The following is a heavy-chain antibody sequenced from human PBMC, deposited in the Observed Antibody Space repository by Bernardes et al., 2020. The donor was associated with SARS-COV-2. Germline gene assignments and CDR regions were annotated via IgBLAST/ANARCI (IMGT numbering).Heavy chain of an antibody. J-gene: IGHJ5*02. CDR2: ISYTGHAS. CDR3: ARDGSAWSRDL. V-gene: IGHV3-21*01. Sequence: GGSLRLSCAASGFIFTTSGMTWVRQAPGMGLEWVSTISYTGHASYGDSVKGRFTVSRDNDKKSLYLQMDSLRAEDTAIYYCARDGSAWSRDLWGQGTLVTVSS. CDR1: GFIFTTSG. D-gene: IGHD6-19*01.